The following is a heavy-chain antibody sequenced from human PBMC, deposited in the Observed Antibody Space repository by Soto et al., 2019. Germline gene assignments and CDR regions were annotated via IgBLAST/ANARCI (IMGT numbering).Heavy chain of an antibody. D-gene: IGHD6-13*01. V-gene: IGHV1-69*01. Sequence: QVQLVQSGAEVKKPGSSVKVSCKASGGTFSSYAISWVRQAPGKGLEWMGGVIPIFGTANYAQKLQGRVTITADESTSTAYMELSSLRSEDMAVYYCARSIAAAGKIPPLGRAYYYYGMDCWGQGTTVTVSS. CDR3: ARSIAAAGKIPPLGRAYYYYGMDC. CDR1: GGTFSSYA. CDR2: VIPIFGTA. J-gene: IGHJ6*02.